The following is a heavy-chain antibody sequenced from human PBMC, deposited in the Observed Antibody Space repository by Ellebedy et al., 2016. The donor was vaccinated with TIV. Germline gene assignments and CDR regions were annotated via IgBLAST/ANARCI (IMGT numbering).Heavy chain of an antibody. D-gene: IGHD6-19*01. CDR3: ARSGGWYTPYDY. J-gene: IGHJ4*02. V-gene: IGHV4-59*01. CDR1: GGSISTFY. Sequence: MPGGSLRLSCNVSGGSISTFYWSWIRQPPGKGLEFIGYIYYIGITNYNPSLESRVAISIDTSENQFSLRLSSVTAADTAVYYCARSGGWYTPYDYWGQGTLVTVSS. CDR2: IYYIGIT.